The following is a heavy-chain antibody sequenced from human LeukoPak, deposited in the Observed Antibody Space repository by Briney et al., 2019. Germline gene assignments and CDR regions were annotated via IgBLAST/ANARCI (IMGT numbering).Heavy chain of an antibody. CDR3: TTGPYDYGSGTYYH. CDR1: GFTFSNVW. Sequence: GGSLRLSCAASGFTFSNVWMSWVRQAPGKGLEWVGRIKSKTDGGTTDYAAPVEGRFTISRDDSKNTLYVQMNSLKTEDTAVYYCTTGPYDYGSGTYYHWGQGTLVTVSS. CDR2: IKSKTDGGTT. D-gene: IGHD3-10*01. J-gene: IGHJ4*02. V-gene: IGHV3-15*01.